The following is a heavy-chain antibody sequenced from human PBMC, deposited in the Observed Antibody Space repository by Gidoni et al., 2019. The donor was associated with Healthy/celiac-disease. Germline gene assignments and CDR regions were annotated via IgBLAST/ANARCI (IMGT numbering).Heavy chain of an antibody. Sequence: LEWVSAISGSGGSTYYADSVKGRFTISRDNSKNTLYLQMNSLRAEDTAVYYCAISPVRDLFSWGQGTLVTVSS. CDR3: AISPVRDLFS. D-gene: IGHD3-10*01. V-gene: IGHV3-23*01. CDR2: ISGSGGST. J-gene: IGHJ5*02.